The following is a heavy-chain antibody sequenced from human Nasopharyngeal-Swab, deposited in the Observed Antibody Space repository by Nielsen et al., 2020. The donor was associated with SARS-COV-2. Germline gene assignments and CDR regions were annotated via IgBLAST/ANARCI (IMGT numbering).Heavy chain of an antibody. Sequence: GESLKISCAASGFTFSDYYMSWIRQAPGKGLEWVSYISSSGSTIYYADSVKGRFTISRDNAKNSLYLQMNSLRDEDTAVYYCARYCSSTSCYRTSAFDIWGQGTMVTVSS. CDR3: ARYCSSTSCYRTSAFDI. CDR2: ISSSGSTI. J-gene: IGHJ3*02. CDR1: GFTFSDYY. D-gene: IGHD2-2*01. V-gene: IGHV3-11*04.